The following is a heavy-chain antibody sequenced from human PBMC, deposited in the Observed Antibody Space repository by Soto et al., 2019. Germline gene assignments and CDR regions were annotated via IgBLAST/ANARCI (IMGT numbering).Heavy chain of an antibody. CDR1: GFTFSRDW. CDR3: ARGAFGNYSVDY. J-gene: IGHJ4*02. CDR2: IKYDGSST. Sequence: EVQLVESGGGLVQPGGSLRLSCAASGFTFSRDWMHWVRQAPGKGLVWVSRIKYDGSSTNYADSVKGRFTISRDNAKNTVYLQKNSLRDEDTAVYYCARGAFGNYSVDYWGQGTLVTVAS. V-gene: IGHV3-74*01. D-gene: IGHD3-22*01.